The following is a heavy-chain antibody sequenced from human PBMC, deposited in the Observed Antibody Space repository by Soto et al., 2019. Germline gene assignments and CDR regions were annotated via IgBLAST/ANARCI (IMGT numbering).Heavy chain of an antibody. V-gene: IGHV4-31*03. J-gene: IGHJ4*02. CDR2: ISYSGGGRT. CDR1: GGSISSGDYF. D-gene: IGHD6-6*01. CDR3: ARESVAALYYFDY. Sequence: QVQLQESGPGLVRPSQTLSLTCTVSGGSISSGDYFWSWVRQHPGKGLEWIGYISYSGGGRTYYNPSLKSRATISVDSSKNQFSLKLNSVTAADTAVYYCARESVAALYYFDYWGRGTLVTVSS.